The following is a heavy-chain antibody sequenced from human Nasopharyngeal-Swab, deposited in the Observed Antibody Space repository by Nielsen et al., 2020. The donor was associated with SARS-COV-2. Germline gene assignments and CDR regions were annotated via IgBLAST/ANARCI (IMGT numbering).Heavy chain of an antibody. CDR2: MNPNSDNT. CDR3: ARVGAADCSSTSCYAGVSWDYGMDV. V-gene: IGHV1-8*01. CDR1: GYTFTSYD. Sequence: ASVKVSCKASGYTFTSYDINWVRQATGQGLEWMRWMNPNSDNTGYAQKFQGRVTMTRNTSISTAYMELSSLRSEDTAVYYCARVGAADCSSTSCYAGVSWDYGMDVWGQGTTVTVSS. J-gene: IGHJ6*02. D-gene: IGHD2-2*01.